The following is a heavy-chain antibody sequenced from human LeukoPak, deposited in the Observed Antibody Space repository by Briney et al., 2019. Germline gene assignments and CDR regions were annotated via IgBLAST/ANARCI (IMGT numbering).Heavy chain of an antibody. D-gene: IGHD5-12*01. CDR3: AKMSGF. CDR1: GFSFKSYA. J-gene: IGHJ4*02. V-gene: IGHV3-23*01. Sequence: GGSLRLSCAASGFSFKSYAMNWVRQAPGKGLEWVSAISSGGISTFYAESVKGRFTISRDNSKNTLYLQMNSLRAEDTAVYYCAKMSGFWGQGTLVTVSS. CDR2: ISSGGIST.